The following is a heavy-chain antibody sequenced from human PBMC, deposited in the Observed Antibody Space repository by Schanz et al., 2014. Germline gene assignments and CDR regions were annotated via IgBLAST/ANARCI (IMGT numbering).Heavy chain of an antibody. CDR1: GGSISSYY. V-gene: IGHV4-59*08. CDR2: ITYSRGT. J-gene: IGHJ3*02. CDR3: ARHVGSNWCDAFDI. Sequence: QVQLQESGPGLVRPSETLSLTCTVSGGSISSYYWSWIRQSPGKGPEWIGYITYSRGTNYNPSLRGRVTISVDTSKKEFSLRGASVTAADTAVYYCARHVGSNWCDAFDIWGPGTMVTVSS. D-gene: IGHD6-13*01.